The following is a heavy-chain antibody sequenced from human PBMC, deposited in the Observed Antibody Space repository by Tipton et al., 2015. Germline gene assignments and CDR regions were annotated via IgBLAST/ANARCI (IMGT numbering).Heavy chain of an antibody. Sequence: TLSLTCSVSSGSISSHYWSWIRQSPGKGLEWIGYISYSGTTNYNPSLNSRVTISVDTSKNQFFLRMTPVTAADTAVYYCARIRGRYVLDHWGQGTLVTVSS. CDR3: ARIRGRYVLDH. CDR2: ISYSGTT. CDR1: SGSISSHY. J-gene: IGHJ4*02. D-gene: IGHD3-16*01. V-gene: IGHV4-59*11.